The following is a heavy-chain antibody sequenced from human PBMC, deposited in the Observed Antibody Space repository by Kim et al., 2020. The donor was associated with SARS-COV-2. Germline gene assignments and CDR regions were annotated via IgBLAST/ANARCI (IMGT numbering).Heavy chain of an antibody. J-gene: IGHJ6*01. D-gene: IGHD3-3*01. CDR1: GFTFSSYA. CDR3: ARDLSTYDFWSGPYYYG. CDR2: ISYDGSNK. V-gene: IGHV3-30*04. Sequence: GGSLRLSCAASGFTFSSYAMHWVRQAPGKGLEWVAVISYDGSNKYYADSVKGRFTISRDNSKNTLYLQMNSLRAEDTAVYYCARDLSTYDFWSGPYYYG.